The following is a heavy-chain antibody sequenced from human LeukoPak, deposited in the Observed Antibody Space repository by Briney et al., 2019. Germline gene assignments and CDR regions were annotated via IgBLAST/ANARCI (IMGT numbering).Heavy chain of an antibody. CDR2: VYTSGLT. J-gene: IGHJ4*02. Sequence: SETLSLTCTVSGGSIRSYYWSWIRQPAGKGLEWIGRVYTSGLTGYNPSLKSRVTMSVDTSKNQLSLKLTSVTAADTAVYYCAASALDYGDFDSLFDYWGQGTLVTVSS. V-gene: IGHV4-4*07. D-gene: IGHD4-17*01. CDR1: GGSIRSYY. CDR3: AASALDYGDFDSLFDY.